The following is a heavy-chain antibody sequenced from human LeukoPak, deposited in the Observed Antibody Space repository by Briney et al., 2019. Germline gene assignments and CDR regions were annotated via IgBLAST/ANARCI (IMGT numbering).Heavy chain of an antibody. J-gene: IGHJ6*03. CDR3: AKDSKIVGPTFRSYHYMDV. D-gene: IGHD1-26*01. Sequence: GGSLRLSCAASGFTFSSYAMSWVRQAPGKGLEWVSGISGSGGSTYYADSVKGRFTISRDNSKKTLYLQMNSLRAEDTAVYYCAKDSKIVGPTFRSYHYMDVWGKGTTVTVPS. V-gene: IGHV3-23*01. CDR2: ISGSGGST. CDR1: GFTFSSYA.